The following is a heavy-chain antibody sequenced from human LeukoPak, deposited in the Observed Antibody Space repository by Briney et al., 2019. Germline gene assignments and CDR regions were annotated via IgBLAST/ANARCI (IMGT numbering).Heavy chain of an antibody. Sequence: PGGSLRLSCAASGFTFSSYGMHWVRQAPGKGLEWVAVIWYDGSNKYYADSVKGRFTISRDNSKNTLYLQMNSLRAEDTAVYYCAKGSVRITMIVATPGFDYWAREPWSPSPQ. J-gene: IGHJ4*02. D-gene: IGHD3-22*01. CDR2: IWYDGSNK. CDR3: AKGSVRITMIVATPGFDY. CDR1: GFTFSSYG. V-gene: IGHV3-33*06.